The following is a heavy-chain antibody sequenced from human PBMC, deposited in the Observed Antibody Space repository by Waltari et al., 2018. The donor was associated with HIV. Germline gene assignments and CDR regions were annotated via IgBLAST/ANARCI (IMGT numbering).Heavy chain of an antibody. CDR1: GFTFSSYG. CDR2: IRYDGSNE. D-gene: IGHD3-22*01. J-gene: IGHJ4*02. CDR3: AKPRHYYDSSGLDY. V-gene: IGHV3-30*02. Sequence: VESGGGVVQPGGSLRLSCAASGFTFSSYGMHWVRQAPGRGLEWVAFIRYDGSNEYYADSVKGRFTISRDNSKNTLYLQMNSLRAEDTAVYYCAKPRHYYDSSGLDYWGQGTLVTVSS.